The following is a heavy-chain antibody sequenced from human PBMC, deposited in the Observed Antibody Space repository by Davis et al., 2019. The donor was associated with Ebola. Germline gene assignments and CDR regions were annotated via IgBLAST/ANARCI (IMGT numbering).Heavy chain of an antibody. Sequence: PSETPSLTCTVSGGSISSYYWSWIRQPPGKGLEWIGYIYYSGSTNYNPSLKSRVTISVDTSKNQFSLKLSSVTAADTAVYYCARAPFLWFGELLEVYGMDVWGQGTTVTVSS. J-gene: IGHJ6*02. CDR1: GGSISSYY. V-gene: IGHV4-59*01. CDR3: ARAPFLWFGELLEVYGMDV. D-gene: IGHD3-10*01. CDR2: IYYSGST.